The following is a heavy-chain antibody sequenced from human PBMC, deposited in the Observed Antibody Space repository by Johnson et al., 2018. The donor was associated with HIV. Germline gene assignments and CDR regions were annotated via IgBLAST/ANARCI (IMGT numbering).Heavy chain of an antibody. D-gene: IGHD2-15*01. V-gene: IGHV3-53*01. CDR2: IYSGGST. J-gene: IGHJ3*02. CDR3: ANEGRMILPRDAFDI. CDR1: GFTVDSNY. Sequence: EVQLVESGGGLMQPGGSLRLSCAASGFTVDSNYMSWVRQAPGKGLEWVSVIYSGGSTYYADSVKGRFTISRDKSKNTLNLQMNSLRAEDTAVYYCANEGRMILPRDAFDIWGQGTMVTVSS.